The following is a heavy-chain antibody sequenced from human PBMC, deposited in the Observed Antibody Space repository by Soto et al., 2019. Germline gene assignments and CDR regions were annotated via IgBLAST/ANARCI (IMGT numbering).Heavy chain of an antibody. CDR3: ARDGYPRITIFGVVGGMDV. J-gene: IGHJ6*02. CDR2: ISSSSSTI. V-gene: IGHV3-48*02. CDR1: GFTFSNAW. D-gene: IGHD3-3*01. Sequence: GGSLRLSCAASGFTFSNAWMNWVRQAPGKGLGWVSYISSSSSTIYYADSVKGRFTISRDNAKNSLYLQMNSLRDEDTAVYYCARDGYPRITIFGVVGGMDVWGQGTTVTVSS.